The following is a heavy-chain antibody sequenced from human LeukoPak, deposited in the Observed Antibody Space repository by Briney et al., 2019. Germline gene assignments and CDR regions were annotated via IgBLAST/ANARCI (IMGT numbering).Heavy chain of an antibody. D-gene: IGHD2-2*01. CDR1: GFTFSTYA. J-gene: IGHJ4*02. V-gene: IGHV3-21*01. CDR2: ITGDSAYI. CDR3: ARYGVSSSTSYIDF. Sequence: GSLRLPCAASGFTFSTYAMHWVRQPPGAGLKWVSCITGDSAYIYYADSVKGRFTISRDNAKNSLYLQMNSLRAEDTAVYYCARYGVSSSTSYIDFWGQGTLVIVSS.